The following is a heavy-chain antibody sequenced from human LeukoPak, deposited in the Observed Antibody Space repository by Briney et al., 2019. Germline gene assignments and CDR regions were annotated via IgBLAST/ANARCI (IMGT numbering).Heavy chain of an antibody. CDR3: AELGITMIGGV. D-gene: IGHD3-10*02. CDR1: TFXXXE. J-gene: IGHJ6*04. CDR2: ISSSGSTI. Sequence: TFXXXEMNWVRQAPGKGLEWVSYISSSGSTIYYADSVKGRFTISRDNAKNSLYLQMNSLRAEDTAVYYCAELGITMIGGVWGKGTTVTISS. V-gene: IGHV3-48*03.